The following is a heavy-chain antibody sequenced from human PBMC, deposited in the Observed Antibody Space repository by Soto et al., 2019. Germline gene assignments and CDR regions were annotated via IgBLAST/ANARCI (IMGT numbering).Heavy chain of an antibody. J-gene: IGHJ6*02. V-gene: IGHV4-61*01. D-gene: IGHD3-10*01. Sequence: QVQLQESGPGLLKPSETLSLSCTVSGDSVSSGRFYWSWVRQSPGRTLEWIGYITYNGRTKYSPSLXSXPXIXXDTSKNQGSMRLTSVTAADTAVYYCARDRGHSWSSYFGLDVWGQGTTVTVSS. CDR2: ITYNGRT. CDR1: GDSVSSGRFY. CDR3: ARDRGHSWSSYFGLDV.